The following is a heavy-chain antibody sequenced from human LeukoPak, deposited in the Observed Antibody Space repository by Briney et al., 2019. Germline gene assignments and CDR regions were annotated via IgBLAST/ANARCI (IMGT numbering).Heavy chain of an antibody. V-gene: IGHV3-30-3*01. CDR3: ARGQQQLVGAFDY. J-gene: IGHJ4*02. CDR1: GFTFSSYA. CDR2: ISYDGSNK. D-gene: IGHD6-13*01. Sequence: PGGSLRLSCAASGFTFSSYAMHWVRQAPGKGLEWVAVISYDGSNKYYADSVKGRFTISRDNSKNTLYLQMNSLRAEDTAVYYCARGQQQLVGAFDYWGQGTLVTVSS.